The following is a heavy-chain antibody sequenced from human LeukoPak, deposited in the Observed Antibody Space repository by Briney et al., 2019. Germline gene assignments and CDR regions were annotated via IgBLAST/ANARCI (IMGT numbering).Heavy chain of an antibody. D-gene: IGHD3-16*02. CDR1: GGSISIYY. CDR3: ARYVWGSYPTFEDY. CDR2: ISYNGST. V-gene: IGHV4-59*01. J-gene: IGHJ4*02. Sequence: SETLSLTCTVSGGSISIYYWSWIRQPPGKGLEWIGYISYNGSTNYNPSLKSRVTISVDTSKNQFSLKLSSVTAADTAVYYCARYVWGSYPTFEDYWGRGTLVTVSS.